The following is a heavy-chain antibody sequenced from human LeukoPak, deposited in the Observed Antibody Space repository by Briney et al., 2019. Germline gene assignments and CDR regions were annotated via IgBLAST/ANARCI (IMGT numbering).Heavy chain of an antibody. CDR3: ARGATISETGYFDF. Sequence: SETLSLTCAVYGGSSSRYYWSWIRQSPGKGLEWIAEIDHRGDTNYNPSVKSRVTISVDTSKNQFSLKVRSVSAADTAVYYCARGATISETGYFDFWGQGTPVTVSS. CDR1: GGSSSRYY. D-gene: IGHD5-24*01. J-gene: IGHJ4*03. V-gene: IGHV4-34*01. CDR2: IDHRGDT.